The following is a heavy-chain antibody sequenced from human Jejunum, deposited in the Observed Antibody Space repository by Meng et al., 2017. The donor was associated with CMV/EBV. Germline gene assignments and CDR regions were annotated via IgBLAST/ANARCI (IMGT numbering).Heavy chain of an antibody. CDR2: IAYSGST. CDR3: AWGPNMFYFDS. CDR1: GGSVSSRDSY. V-gene: IGHV4-61*08. Sequence: CTGSGGSVSSRDSYWSWIRRPPGKEMEWMGYIAYSGSTNYNPSLKSRVTMSLDTSKTQVSLRLNSVTAADTAVYYCAWGPNMFYFDSWAQGTLVTVSS. J-gene: IGHJ4*02. D-gene: IGHD3-16*01.